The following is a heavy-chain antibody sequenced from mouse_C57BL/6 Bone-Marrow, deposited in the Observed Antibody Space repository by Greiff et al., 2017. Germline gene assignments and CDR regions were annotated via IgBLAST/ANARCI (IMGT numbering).Heavy chain of an antibody. D-gene: IGHD1-1*01. V-gene: IGHV3-6*01. CDR1: GYSITSGYY. CDR2: ISYDGSN. CDR3: ASGYYGSSYQSAMDY. J-gene: IGHJ4*01. Sequence: EVQLVESGPGLVKPSQSLSLTCSVTGYSITSGYYWNWIRQFPGNKLEWMGYISYDGSNNYNPSLKNRISITRDTSKNQFFLKLNSVTTEDTATYYCASGYYGSSYQSAMDYWGQGTSVTVSS.